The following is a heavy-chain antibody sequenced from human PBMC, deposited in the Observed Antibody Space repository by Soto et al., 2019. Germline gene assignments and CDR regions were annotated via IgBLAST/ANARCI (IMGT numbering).Heavy chain of an antibody. CDR3: AKDPVVRGVISPPNHNWFDP. CDR2: MNPNSGNT. CDR1: GYTFTSYD. J-gene: IGHJ5*02. Sequence: ASVKVSCKASGYTFTSYDINWVRQATGQGLEWMGWMNPNSGNTGYAQKFQGRVTMTRNTSISTAYMELSSLRSEDTAVYYCAKDPVVRGVISPPNHNWFDPWGQGTLVTVSS. V-gene: IGHV1-8*01. D-gene: IGHD3-10*01.